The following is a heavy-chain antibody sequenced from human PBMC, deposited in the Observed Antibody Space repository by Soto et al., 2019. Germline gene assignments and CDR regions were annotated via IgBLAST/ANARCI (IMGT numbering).Heavy chain of an antibody. CDR3: ARDYYDSSGYYGRFDY. V-gene: IGHV1-2*02. CDR1: GYTFTGYY. CDR2: INPNSGGT. D-gene: IGHD3-22*01. Sequence: QVQLVQSGAEVKKPGASVKVSCKASGYTFTGYYMHWVRQAPGQGLEWMGWINPNSGGTNYAQKFQGRVTMTRDTSISTAYMELSRLRSYDTAVYYCARDYYDSSGYYGRFDYWGQGTLVTVSS. J-gene: IGHJ4*02.